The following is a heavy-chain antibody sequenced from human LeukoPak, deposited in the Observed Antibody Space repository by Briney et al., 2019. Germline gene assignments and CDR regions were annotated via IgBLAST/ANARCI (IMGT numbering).Heavy chain of an antibody. J-gene: IGHJ4*02. V-gene: IGHV3-48*03. CDR1: GFTFSSCE. D-gene: IGHD3-10*01. CDR3: VKWYGSGTYYDY. CDR2: ISSSGSTI. Sequence: GGSLRLSCAASGFTFSSCEMNWVRQAPGKGLEWVSYISSSGSTIYYADSVKGRFTISRDNSKNTLYLQMNNLRAEDTAVYYCVKWYGSGTYYDYWGQGTLVTVSS.